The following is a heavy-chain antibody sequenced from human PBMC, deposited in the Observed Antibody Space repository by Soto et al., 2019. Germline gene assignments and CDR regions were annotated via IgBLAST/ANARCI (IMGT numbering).Heavy chain of an antibody. D-gene: IGHD3-10*01. Sequence: QITLKESGPTLVKPTQTLTLTCTFSGFSLSTSGVGVGWIRQPPGKALEWLALIYWDDDKRYSPSLKSRLTSTQDTSKNQVVLTRTHRDPVDTATYYCAHSPLLASGSSWFDPWGQGTLVTVSS. J-gene: IGHJ5*02. CDR2: IYWDDDK. CDR1: GFSLSTSGVG. V-gene: IGHV2-5*02. CDR3: AHSPLLASGSSWFDP.